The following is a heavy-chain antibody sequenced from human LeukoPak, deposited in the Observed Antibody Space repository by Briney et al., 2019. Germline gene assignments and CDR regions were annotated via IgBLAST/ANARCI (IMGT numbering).Heavy chain of an antibody. V-gene: IGHV3-53*01. CDR1: GFTVSTNF. Sequence: PGGSLRLSCGAAGFTVSTNFMGWVRQPPGKGLEWVSVIYTSGSTYYADSVKGRFTISRDSSKNTLFLQMNSLRAEDTALYYCASLSSGYYSPFDYWGQGTLVTVSS. CDR3: ASLSSGYYSPFDY. D-gene: IGHD3-22*01. J-gene: IGHJ4*02. CDR2: IYTSGST.